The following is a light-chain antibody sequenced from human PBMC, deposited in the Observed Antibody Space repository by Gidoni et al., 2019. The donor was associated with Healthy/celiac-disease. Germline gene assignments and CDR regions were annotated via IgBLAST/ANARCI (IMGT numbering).Light chain of an antibody. J-gene: IGLJ3*02. V-gene: IGLV2-23*01. CDR3: CSYAGSSTCWV. CDR1: ISDVGSYNL. Sequence: QSALTQPASVSGSPGESLTISCTGTISDVGSYNLVSWYQQHPGKAPKLMIYKGSKRPSGVSNRFSGSKSGNTASLTISGLQAEDVADYYCCSYAGSSTCWVFGGGTKLPVL. CDR2: KGS.